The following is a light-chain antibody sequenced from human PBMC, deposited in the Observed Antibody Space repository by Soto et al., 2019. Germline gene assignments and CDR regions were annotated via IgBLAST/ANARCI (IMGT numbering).Light chain of an antibody. J-gene: IGKJ4*01. CDR2: DAS. Sequence: DVQMTQSPSSLSASVGDRVTITCRASQSVSRWLAWYQQKPGKAPKLLIYDASSLNSGVPSRFSGSQSGTEFTLTITSLLPDDFATYFCQQYSSYSLPTFGGGTKVDIK. V-gene: IGKV1-5*01. CDR1: QSVSRW. CDR3: QQYSSYSLPT.